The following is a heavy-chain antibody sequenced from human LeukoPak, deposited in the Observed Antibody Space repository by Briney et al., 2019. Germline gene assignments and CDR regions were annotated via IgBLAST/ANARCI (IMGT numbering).Heavy chain of an antibody. D-gene: IGHD3-3*01. Sequence: ASVKVSCKASGYTFTSYDINWVRQATGQGLEWMGWMNPNSGNTGYAQKFQGRVTMTRNTSISTAYMELSSLRSEDTAVYYCARAPYDFWSGYRFRARTRFDPWGQGTLVTVSS. CDR3: ARAPYDFWSGYRFRARTRFDP. V-gene: IGHV1-8*01. J-gene: IGHJ5*02. CDR2: MNPNSGNT. CDR1: GYTFTSYD.